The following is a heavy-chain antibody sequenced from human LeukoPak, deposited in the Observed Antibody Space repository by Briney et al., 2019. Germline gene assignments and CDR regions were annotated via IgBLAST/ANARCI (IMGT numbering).Heavy chain of an antibody. J-gene: IGHJ4*02. CDR2: ISSGGNT. Sequence: PGGSLRLSCAASGFTFNSHAMSWVRQAPGRGLEWVSGISSGGNTYYADSVKGRFTISRDNSENTLNLQMNSLRAEDTAIYYCAKARAGDITAAFNYWGQGTLVTVSS. CDR1: GFTFNSHA. V-gene: IGHV3-23*01. D-gene: IGHD6-13*01. CDR3: AKARAGDITAAFNY.